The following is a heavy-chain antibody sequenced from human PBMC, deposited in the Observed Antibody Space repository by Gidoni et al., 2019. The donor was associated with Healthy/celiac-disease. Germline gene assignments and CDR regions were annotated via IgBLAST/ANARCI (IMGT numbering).Heavy chain of an antibody. CDR2: IYHSGST. V-gene: IGHV4-38-2*02. CDR1: GYSISRGYY. CDR3: ARDRPGYCSGGSCYGAEYFQH. D-gene: IGHD2-15*01. J-gene: IGHJ1*01. Sequence: QVQLQESGPGLVKPSETLSLTCAVSGYSISRGYYWGWIRQPPGKGLEWIGSIYHSGSTHYNPSLKSRVTISVDTSKNQFSLKLSSVTAADTAVYYCARDRPGYCSGGSCYGAEYFQHWGQGTLVTVSS.